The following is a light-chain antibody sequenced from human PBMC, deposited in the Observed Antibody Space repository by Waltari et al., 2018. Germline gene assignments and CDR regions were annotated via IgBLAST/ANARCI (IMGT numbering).Light chain of an antibody. CDR3: SSDAVSNNFYD. CDR2: EVT. V-gene: IGLV2-8*01. CDR1: GSGCS. Sequence: QSALTQPPSASGSPGQSVTISCTGTGSGCSVSWYQQHPGKAPKLIIYEVTKRPSGVPDRFSGSKSGNTASLTVSGLQAEDEGDYYCSSDAVSNNFYDFGSGTKVTVL. J-gene: IGLJ1*01.